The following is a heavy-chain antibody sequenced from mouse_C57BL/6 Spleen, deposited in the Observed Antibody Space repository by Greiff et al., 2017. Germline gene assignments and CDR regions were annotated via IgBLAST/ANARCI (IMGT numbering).Heavy chain of an antibody. D-gene: IGHD1-1*01. Sequence: QVQLQQPGAELVKPGASVKLSCKASGYTFTSYWMHWVKQRPGQGLEWIGMIHPNSGSTNYNEKFKSKATLTVDKSSSTAYMQLSSLTSEDSAVYYCARVGDYYGSPWYCDVWGTGTTVTVSS. CDR2: IHPNSGST. CDR1: GYTFTSYW. J-gene: IGHJ1*03. CDR3: ARVGDYYGSPWYCDV. V-gene: IGHV1-64*01.